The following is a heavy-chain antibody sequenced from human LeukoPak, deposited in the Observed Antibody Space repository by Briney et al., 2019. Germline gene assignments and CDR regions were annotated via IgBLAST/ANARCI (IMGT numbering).Heavy chain of an antibody. CDR2: INHSGST. CDR3: ASGHDSSGYYPYGGHYYYYMDV. J-gene: IGHJ6*03. V-gene: IGHV4-34*01. CDR1: GGSFRGYY. Sequence: SETLSLTCAVYGGSFRGYYWSWIRQPPGKGLEWIGEINHSGSTNYNPSLKSRVTISVDTSKNQFSLKLSSVTAADTAAYYCASGHDSSGYYPYGGHYYYYMDVWGKGTTVTVSS. D-gene: IGHD3-22*01.